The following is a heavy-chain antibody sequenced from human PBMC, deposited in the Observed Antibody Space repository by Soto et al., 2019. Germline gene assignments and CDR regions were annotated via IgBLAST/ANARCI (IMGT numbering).Heavy chain of an antibody. CDR3: ARDFIVGAPDYFDY. V-gene: IGHV3-30*04. D-gene: IGHD1-26*01. J-gene: IGHJ4*02. CDR2: ISYDGRVK. CDR1: GFTFSDYP. Sequence: QVQLVEYGGGVVQPGRSLSLYCAASGFTFSDYPMHWVRQAPGKGLEWVAVISYDGRVKYYVDSVKGRFTISRDDSKNTLYLQMNSLRVDDTAVYYCARDFIVGAPDYFDYWGQGTLVTVSS.